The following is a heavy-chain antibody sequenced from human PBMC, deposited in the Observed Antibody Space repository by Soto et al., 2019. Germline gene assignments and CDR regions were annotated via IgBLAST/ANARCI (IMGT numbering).Heavy chain of an antibody. Sequence: GGSLQISCAASGFTFTTYAIHWVRQAPGKGLEWVAVISNDGRGKYYADSVKGRFTISRDNSKNTLYLQMNSLRSDDTAVYYCARDQCFGGGRSCYYFEFWGQGTLVTVSS. V-gene: IGHV3-30*04. CDR1: GFTFTTYA. CDR3: ARDQCFGGGRSCYYFEF. J-gene: IGHJ4*02. D-gene: IGHD2-15*01. CDR2: ISNDGRGK.